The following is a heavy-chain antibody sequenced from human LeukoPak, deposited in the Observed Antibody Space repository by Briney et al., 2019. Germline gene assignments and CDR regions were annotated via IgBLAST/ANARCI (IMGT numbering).Heavy chain of an antibody. V-gene: IGHV3-43*02. CDR3: VKDIGSGWSFDY. D-gene: IGHD6-19*01. Sequence: GGSLRLSCAASGFTFDGYAMHWVRHAPGKGLEWVSLISGNGGSTKYADSVKGRFTISRDNSKNSLYLQMNSLRTEDTALYYCVKDIGSGWSFDYWGQGTLVTVSS. J-gene: IGHJ4*02. CDR1: GFTFDGYA. CDR2: ISGNGGST.